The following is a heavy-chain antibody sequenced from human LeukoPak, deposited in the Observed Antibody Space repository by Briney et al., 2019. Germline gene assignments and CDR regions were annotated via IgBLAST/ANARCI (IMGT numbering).Heavy chain of an antibody. D-gene: IGHD2-21*02. V-gene: IGHV1-18*01. J-gene: IGHJ4*02. CDR3: ATDAVLEGDLSFH. CDR1: GYTFTSYG. CDR2: ISAYNGNT. Sequence: ASVKVSCKASGYTFTSYGISWVRQAPGQGLEWMGWISAYNGNTNYAQKLQGRVTMTEDTSTDTAYMELSSLRSEDTAVYYCATDAVLEGDLSFHWGQGTLVTVSS.